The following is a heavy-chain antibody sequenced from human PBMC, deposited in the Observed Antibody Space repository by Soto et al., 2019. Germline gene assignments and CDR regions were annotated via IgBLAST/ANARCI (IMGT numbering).Heavy chain of an antibody. CDR2: IIPIFGTA. D-gene: IGHD3-22*01. V-gene: IGHV1-69*13. CDR3: ARVGSTYLKSSGYYFHFDY. CDR1: GGTFSSYA. J-gene: IGHJ4*02. Sequence: GASVKVSCKASGGTFSSYAISWVRQAPGQGLEWMGGIIPIFGTANYAQKFQGRVTITADESTSTAYMELSSLRSEDTAVYYCARVGSTYLKSSGYYFHFDYWGQGTLVTVSS.